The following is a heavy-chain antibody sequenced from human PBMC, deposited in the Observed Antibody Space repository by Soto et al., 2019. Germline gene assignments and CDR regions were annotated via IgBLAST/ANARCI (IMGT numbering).Heavy chain of an antibody. CDR3: ARLKDPMGDSSGYFDY. D-gene: IGHD3-22*01. CDR1: GGSICSGGDY. CDR2: IYYSGST. V-gene: IGHV4-31*03. J-gene: IGHJ4*02. Sequence: PFLPLSLTCSVAGGSICSGGDYRNWIHKHPGKGLEWIGYIYYSGSTYYNPSLQSRVTISVDTAKNQFSLKLSSVTAADTAVYYCARLKDPMGDSSGYFDYWGQGTPVTVSS.